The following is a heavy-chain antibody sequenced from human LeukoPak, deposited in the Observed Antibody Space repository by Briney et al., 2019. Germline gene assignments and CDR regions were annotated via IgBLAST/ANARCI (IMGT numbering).Heavy chain of an antibody. J-gene: IGHJ4*02. CDR1: GFTFSNYA. V-gene: IGHV3-23*01. Sequence: GGSLRLSCAASGFTFSNYAMSWVRQSPGKGLEWVSAISATTSTTYYADSVRGRFTISRDISKNTLYLQMNSLRVEDTAVYYCAKNRRPGGPGSSPHYWGQGTLVTVSS. CDR3: AKNRRPGGPGSSPHY. D-gene: IGHD3-10*01. CDR2: ISATTSTT.